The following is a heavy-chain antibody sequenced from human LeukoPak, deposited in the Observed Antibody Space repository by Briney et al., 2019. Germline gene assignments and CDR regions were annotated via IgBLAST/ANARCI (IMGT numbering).Heavy chain of an antibody. J-gene: IGHJ6*02. CDR1: GFTFSSYA. V-gene: IGHV3-30-3*01. Sequence: GGSLRLSCAASGFTFSSYAMHWVRQAPGKGLEWVAVISYDGSNKYYADSVKGRFTISRDNSKNTLYLQMNSLRAEGTAVYYCARVRPNKYCSGGSCYQTGGMDVWGQGTTVTVSS. D-gene: IGHD2-15*01. CDR2: ISYDGSNK. CDR3: ARVRPNKYCSGGSCYQTGGMDV.